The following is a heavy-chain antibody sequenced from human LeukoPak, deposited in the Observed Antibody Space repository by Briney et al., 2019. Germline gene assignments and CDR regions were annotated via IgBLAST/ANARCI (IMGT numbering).Heavy chain of an antibody. CDR2: ISSSGTTI. CDR3: ANHGSGPYYYYYGMDV. CDR1: GFTFSSFE. V-gene: IGHV3-48*03. D-gene: IGHD3-10*01. J-gene: IGHJ6*04. Sequence: PGGSLRLSCAASGFTFSSFEMNWVRQAPGKGLEWVSYISSSGTTIYYADSVKGRFTISRDNAKNSLSLQMNSLRAEDTAVYYCANHGSGPYYYYYGMDVWGKGTTVTVSS.